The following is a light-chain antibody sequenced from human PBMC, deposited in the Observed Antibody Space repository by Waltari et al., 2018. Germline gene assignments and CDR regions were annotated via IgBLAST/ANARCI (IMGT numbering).Light chain of an antibody. J-gene: IGKJ1*01. Sequence: DTTLTQSPAFMSATPGDKVIIYCKASQNINDDMNWYQQRPGEAAIFIIQEASTIVAGVPSRFCGRGYGTDFTLTINNIESEDAAYYFCLQHDNFPLTFGQGTKVEI. CDR3: LQHDNFPLT. CDR1: QNINDD. V-gene: IGKV5-2*01. CDR2: EAS.